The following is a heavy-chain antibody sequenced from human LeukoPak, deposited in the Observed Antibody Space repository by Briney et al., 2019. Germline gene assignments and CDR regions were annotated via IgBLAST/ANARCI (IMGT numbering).Heavy chain of an antibody. D-gene: IGHD3-22*01. J-gene: IGHJ3*02. Sequence: TSSETLSLTCTVSGGSISSYYWSWIRQPPGKGLEWIGYIYYSGSTNYNPSLKSRVTISVDTSKNQFSLKLSSVTAADTAVYYCARHVRDYYDSSGYWGDDAFDIWGQGTMVTVSS. CDR2: IYYSGST. CDR3: ARHVRDYYDSSGYWGDDAFDI. CDR1: GGSISSYY. V-gene: IGHV4-59*01.